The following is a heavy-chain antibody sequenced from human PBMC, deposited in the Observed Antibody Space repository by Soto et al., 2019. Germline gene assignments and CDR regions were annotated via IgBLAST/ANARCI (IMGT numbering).Heavy chain of an antibody. Sequence: SETLSLTCTVSGGSISSYYWSWIRQPPGKGLEWIGYIYYSGSTNYNPSLKSRVTISVDTSKNQFSLKLSSVTAADTAVYYCARGGDIVVVPAAHNWFDPWGQGPLVPVSS. CDR1: GGSISSYY. CDR3: ARGGDIVVVPAAHNWFDP. CDR2: IYYSGST. D-gene: IGHD2-2*01. V-gene: IGHV4-59*01. J-gene: IGHJ5*02.